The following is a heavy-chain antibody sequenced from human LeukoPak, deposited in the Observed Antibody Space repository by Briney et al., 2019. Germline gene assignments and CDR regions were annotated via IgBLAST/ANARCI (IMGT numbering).Heavy chain of an antibody. CDR2: FDPEDGET. D-gene: IGHD2-15*01. J-gene: IGHJ5*02. Sequence: ASVKVSCKVSGYTLTELSMHWVRQAPGKGLEWMGGFDPEDGETIYAQKFQGRVTMTEDTSTDTAYMELSSLRSEDTAVYYCARAVRRWRGGLRNWFDPWGQGTLVTVSS. V-gene: IGHV1-24*01. CDR3: ARAVRRWRGGLRNWFDP. CDR1: GYTLTELS.